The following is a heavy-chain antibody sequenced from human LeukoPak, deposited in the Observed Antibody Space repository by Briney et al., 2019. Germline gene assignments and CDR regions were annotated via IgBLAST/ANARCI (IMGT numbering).Heavy chain of an antibody. J-gene: IGHJ4*02. Sequence: ASETLSLTCTVSGGSISSYYWTWIRQPPGKGLEWIGYIYYSGSTNYNPSLKSRVTISVDTSKNQFSLKLTSVTAADTAVYYCARGVNSGYFDYCGQGTLVTVSS. CDR3: ARGVNSGYFDY. V-gene: IGHV4-59*01. CDR2: IYYSGST. CDR1: GGSISSYY. D-gene: IGHD1-26*01.